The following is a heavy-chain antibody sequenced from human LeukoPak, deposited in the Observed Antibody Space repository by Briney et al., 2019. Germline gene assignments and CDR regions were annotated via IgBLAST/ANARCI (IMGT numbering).Heavy chain of an antibody. D-gene: IGHD2-2*01. V-gene: IGHV3-53*01. J-gene: IGHJ5*02. CDR3: ARSRSDWFDP. Sequence: GGSLRLSCAASGFTVSSNYMSWVRQAPGKGLEWVSVIYSDGSTYYADSVKGRFTISRDNSKNTLYLQMNRLRAEHTAVYYCARSRSDWFDPWGQGTLVTVSS. CDR2: IYSDGST. CDR1: GFTVSSNY.